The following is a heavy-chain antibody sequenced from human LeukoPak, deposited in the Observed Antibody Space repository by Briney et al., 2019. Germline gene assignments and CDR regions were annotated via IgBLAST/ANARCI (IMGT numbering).Heavy chain of an antibody. CDR3: ARGRRDSRQFDY. V-gene: IGHV1-8*01. Sequence: ASVKVSCKASGYTFTSHVINWVRQATGQGLEWMGWMNPNSGNTGNAQKFQGRVTMTRNTSISTAYMELSSLRSEDTAVYYCARGRRDSRQFDYWGQGTLVTVSS. J-gene: IGHJ4*02. D-gene: IGHD3-10*01. CDR2: MNPNSGNT. CDR1: GYTFTSHV.